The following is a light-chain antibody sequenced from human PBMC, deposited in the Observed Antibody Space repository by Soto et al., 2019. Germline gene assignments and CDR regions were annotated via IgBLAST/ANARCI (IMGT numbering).Light chain of an antibody. CDR1: QSVGTY. Sequence: DIVLTQSPGTLALSPGERATLSCRASQSVGTYLAWYQQKPGQAPRLLIYGASSRATGIPDRFSGSGSGTDVTLTISRLEPEDAAVYYCQQYVSIPLTFGGGTKGGYQ. V-gene: IGKV3-20*01. J-gene: IGKJ4*01. CDR2: GAS. CDR3: QQYVSIPLT.